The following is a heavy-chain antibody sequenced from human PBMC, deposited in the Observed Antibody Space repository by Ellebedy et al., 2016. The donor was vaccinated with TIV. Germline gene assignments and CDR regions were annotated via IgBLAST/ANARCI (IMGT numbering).Heavy chain of an antibody. CDR3: AKIECTGPWSNCPMDV. CDR2: IKQDESEK. Sequence: GESLKISCVASGFTFGNYWINWVRQAPGKGLEWVANIKQDESEKYYVDSVKGRFTIYRDNAKNSLFLQMNSLRAEDTATYYCAKIECTGPWSNCPMDVWGQGTTVTVSS. V-gene: IGHV3-7*01. CDR1: GFTFGNYW. J-gene: IGHJ6*02. D-gene: IGHD2-8*02.